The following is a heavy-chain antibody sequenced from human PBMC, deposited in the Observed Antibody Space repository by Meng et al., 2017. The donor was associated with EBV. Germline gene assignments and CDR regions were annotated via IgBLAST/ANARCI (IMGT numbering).Heavy chain of an antibody. CDR2: IYYSGSA. V-gene: IGHV4-39*01. CDR3: ARLSSPFTMSITGFDITDY. D-gene: IGHD3-10*02. J-gene: IGHJ4*02. CDR1: GDPISSNNHY. Sequence: QLHQQASGPGLVKPSETLSPTCSVPGDPISSNNHYWAWTRQPPVNGLEWIGSIYYSGSAYYNPSLKSRVTISVDTSKNQFSLKLGSVTAADTAVYYRARLSSPFTMSITGFDITDYWGQGNLVTVSS.